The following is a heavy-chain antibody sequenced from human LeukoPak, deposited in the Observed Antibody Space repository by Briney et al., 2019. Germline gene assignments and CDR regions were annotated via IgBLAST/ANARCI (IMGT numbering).Heavy chain of an antibody. CDR3: ARLHLDSSGYYFDH. CDR2: IYYSGST. J-gene: IGHJ4*02. D-gene: IGHD3-22*01. V-gene: IGHV4-59*11. Sequence: SETLSLTCTVSGGSISSHYWSWIRQPPGKGLEWIGYIYYSGSTNYNPSLKSRVTISVDTSKNQFSLKLSSVTAADTAVYYCARLHLDSSGYYFDHWGQGTLVTVSS. CDR1: GGSISSHY.